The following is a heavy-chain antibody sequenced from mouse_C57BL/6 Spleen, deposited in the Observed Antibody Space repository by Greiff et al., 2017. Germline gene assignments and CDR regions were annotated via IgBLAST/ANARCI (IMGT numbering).Heavy chain of an antibody. V-gene: IGHV1-76*01. D-gene: IGHD4-1*01. CDR1: GYTFTDYY. CDR3: ARRGDWDDY. J-gene: IGHJ2*01. Sequence: QVQLKQSGAELVRPGASVKLSCKASGYTFTDYYINWVKQRPGQGLEWIARIYPGSGNTYYNEKFKGKATLTAEKSSSTAYMQLSSLTSEDSAVYFCARRGDWDDYWGQGTTLTVSS. CDR2: IYPGSGNT.